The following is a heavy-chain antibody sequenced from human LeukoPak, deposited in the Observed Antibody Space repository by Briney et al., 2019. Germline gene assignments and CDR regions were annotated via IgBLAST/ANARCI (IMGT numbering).Heavy chain of an antibody. CDR1: GGSFSGYY. J-gene: IGHJ3*02. CDR2: INHSGST. CDR3: AREALAARTRAFDI. V-gene: IGHV4-34*01. D-gene: IGHD6-6*01. Sequence: PSETLSLTCAVYGGSFSGYYWSWIRQPPGKGLEWIGEINHSGSTNYNPSLKSRVTISVDTSKNQFSLKLSSVTAADTAVYYCAREALAARTRAFDIWGQGTMVTVSS.